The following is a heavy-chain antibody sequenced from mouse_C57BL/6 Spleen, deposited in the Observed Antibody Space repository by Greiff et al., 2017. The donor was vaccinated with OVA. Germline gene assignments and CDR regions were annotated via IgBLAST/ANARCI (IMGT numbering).Heavy chain of an antibody. V-gene: IGHV5-17*01. CDR2: ISSGSSTI. CDR1: GFTFSDYG. J-gene: IGHJ4*01. CDR3: ARGRGYYAMDY. Sequence: DVMLVESGGGLVKPGGSLKLSCAASGFTFSDYGMHWVRQAPEKGLEWVAYISSGSSTIYYADTVKGRFTISRDNAKNTLFLQMTSLRSEDTAMYYCARGRGYYAMDYWGQGTSVTVSS.